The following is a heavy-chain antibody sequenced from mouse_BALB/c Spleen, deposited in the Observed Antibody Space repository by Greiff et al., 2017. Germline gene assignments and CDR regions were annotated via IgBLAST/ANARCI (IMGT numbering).Heavy chain of an antibody. J-gene: IGHJ4*01. Sequence: EVKLMESGGGLVQPGGSRKLSCAASGFTFSSFGMHWVRQAPEKGLEWVAYISSGSSTIYYADTVKGRFTISRDNPKNTLFLQMTSLRSEDTAMYYCARKGGYDLSYYAMDYWGQGTSVTVSS. CDR1: GFTFSSFG. V-gene: IGHV5-17*02. CDR3: ARKGGYDLSYYAMDY. D-gene: IGHD2-2*01. CDR2: ISSGSSTI.